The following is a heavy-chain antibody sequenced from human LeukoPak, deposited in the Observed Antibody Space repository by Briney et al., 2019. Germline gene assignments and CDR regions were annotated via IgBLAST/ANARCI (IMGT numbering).Heavy chain of an antibody. V-gene: IGHV4-38-2*01. D-gene: IGHD3-10*01. Sequence: SETLSLTCAVSGYSISSGYYWGWIRQPPGKGLEWIGSIYHSGSTYYNPPLKSRVPISVDTSKNQFSLKLSSVTAADTAVYYCARPGRGAFDIWGQGTMVTVSS. CDR3: ARPGRGAFDI. CDR2: IYHSGST. CDR1: GYSISSGYY. J-gene: IGHJ3*02.